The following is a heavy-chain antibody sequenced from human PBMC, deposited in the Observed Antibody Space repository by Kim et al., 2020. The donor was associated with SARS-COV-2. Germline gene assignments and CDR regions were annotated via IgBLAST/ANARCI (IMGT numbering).Heavy chain of an antibody. V-gene: IGHV4-59*01. Sequence: SETLSLTCTVSGGSISSNNWSWIRQPPGKGLEWIWYIYYSGSTNSNPSLTRAVPISVDTSTNQFSLKLSSVTAADTAVYYCSGVVGSERGYLFQYFDYWGQGTLVTVSS. D-gene: IGHD1-26*01. J-gene: IGHJ4*02. CDR2: IYYSGST. CDR3: SGVVGSERGYLFQYFDY. CDR1: GGSISSNN.